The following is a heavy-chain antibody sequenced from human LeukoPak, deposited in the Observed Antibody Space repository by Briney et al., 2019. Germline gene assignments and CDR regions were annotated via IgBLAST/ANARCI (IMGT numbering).Heavy chain of an antibody. CDR2: IYSSGTT. CDR3: ARGAYSFDY. J-gene: IGHJ4*02. CDR1: GGSITGSH. Sequence: SETLSLTCTVSGGSITGSHWSWLRQSAGEGLEWIGRIYSSGTTNYNPSLKSRVTMSLDTSKDQFSLRLSSVTAADTAVYYCARGAYSFDYWGQGTLVTVSS. V-gene: IGHV4-4*07.